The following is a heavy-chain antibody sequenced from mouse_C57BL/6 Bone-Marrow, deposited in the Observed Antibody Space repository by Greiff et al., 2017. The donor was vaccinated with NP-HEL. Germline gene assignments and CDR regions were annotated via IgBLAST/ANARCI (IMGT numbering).Heavy chain of an antibody. CDR3: AHNYQYYFDY. CDR1: GYAFSSSW. J-gene: IGHJ2*01. V-gene: IGHV1-82*01. CDR2: IYPGDGDT. Sequence: VQLQQSGPELVKPGASVKISCTASGYAFSSSWMTWVKQRPGKGLEWIGRIYPGDGDTNYNGKFKGRATLTADKSSSTAYLQLSSRTYEDSAVYFCAHNYQYYFDYWGQGTTLTVSS. D-gene: IGHD1-3*01.